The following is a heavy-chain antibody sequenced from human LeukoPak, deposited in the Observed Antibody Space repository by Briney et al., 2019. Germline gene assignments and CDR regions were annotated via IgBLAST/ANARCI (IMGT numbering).Heavy chain of an antibody. Sequence: PGRTLTLARGASGLILTRSLITSVRQSPGRGLGWVSFIRVSGISTIYADSVKGRFTVSRDNDKNTLYLQMNSLRAEDTAVYYCARISTGSSWYWSSYYYMDVWGKGTTVTISS. CDR3: ARISTGSSWYWSSYYYMDV. CDR2: IRVSGIST. D-gene: IGHD6-13*01. V-gene: IGHV3-21*04. CDR1: GLILTRSL. J-gene: IGHJ6*03.